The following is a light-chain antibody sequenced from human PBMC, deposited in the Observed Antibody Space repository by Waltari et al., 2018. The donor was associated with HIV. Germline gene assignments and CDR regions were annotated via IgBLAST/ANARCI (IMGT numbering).Light chain of an antibody. J-gene: IGLJ3*02. CDR1: SSNIGSGYD. CDR2: ANS. CDR3: QSYDSSLSGWV. Sequence: QSVLTQPPSVSGAPGQRVNISCSGSSSNIGSGYDVHWYQQLPGPAPKLLIYANSNRPSGVPDRFSGSNSGSSASLAITGLQAEDEADYYCQSYDSSLSGWVFGGGTNLTVL. V-gene: IGLV1-40*01.